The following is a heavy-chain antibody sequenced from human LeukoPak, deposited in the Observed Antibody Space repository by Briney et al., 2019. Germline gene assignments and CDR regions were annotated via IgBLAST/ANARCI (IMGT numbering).Heavy chain of an antibody. J-gene: IGHJ5*02. D-gene: IGHD3-9*01. V-gene: IGHV4-39*07. CDR1: GGSISSYY. CDR3: ARVLRYFDWLSPRETYNWFDP. CDR2: IYYSGST. Sequence: SETLSLTCTVSGGSISSYYWGWIRQPPGKGLEWIGSIYYSGSTYYNPSLKSRVTISVDTSKNQFSLKLSSVTAADTAVYYCARVLRYFDWLSPRETYNWFDPWGQGTLVTVSS.